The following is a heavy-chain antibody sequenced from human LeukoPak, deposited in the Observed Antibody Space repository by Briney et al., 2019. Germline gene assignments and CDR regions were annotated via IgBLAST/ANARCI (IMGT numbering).Heavy chain of an antibody. J-gene: IGHJ6*03. Sequence: SETLSHSCAVYGGSFSGYYWSWIRQPPRKGLEWIGEINHSGSTNYNPSLKSRVTISVDTSKNQFSLKLSSVTAADTAVYYCARGYCSGGSCYSYYYYNYMDVWGKGTTVTVSS. CDR1: GGSFSGYY. CDR3: ARGYCSGGSCYSYYYYNYMDV. CDR2: INHSGST. D-gene: IGHD2-15*01. V-gene: IGHV4-34*01.